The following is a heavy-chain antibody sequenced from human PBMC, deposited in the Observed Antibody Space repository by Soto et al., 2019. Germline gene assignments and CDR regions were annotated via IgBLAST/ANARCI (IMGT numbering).Heavy chain of an antibody. Sequence: QMQLVQSGPEVKKPGTSVKVSCKASGFTFTSSAVQWVRQARGQRLEWIGWIVVGSGNTNYAQKFQERVTITRDMSTSTAYMELSSLRSEDTAVYCCAADLAYGYMDYWGQGTLVTVSS. J-gene: IGHJ4*02. D-gene: IGHD3-10*01. V-gene: IGHV1-58*01. CDR1: GFTFTSSA. CDR2: IVVGSGNT. CDR3: AADLAYGYMDY.